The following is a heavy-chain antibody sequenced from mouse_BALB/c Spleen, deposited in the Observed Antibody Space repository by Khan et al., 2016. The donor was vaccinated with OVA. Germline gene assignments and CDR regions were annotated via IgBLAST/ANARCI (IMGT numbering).Heavy chain of an antibody. D-gene: IGHD1-1*01. V-gene: IGHV3-2*02. CDR1: GYSITSGYA. J-gene: IGHJ2*01. Sequence: DVQLQESGPGLVKPSQSLSLTCTVTGYSITSGYAWNWIRQFPGNKLEWMGYISYSGGTSYNPSLTSRISITRDTSKNQFFLQLNSVTTEDTATYYCARGNYYGYYFDYWGQGTTLTVSS. CDR2: ISYSGGT. CDR3: ARGNYYGYYFDY.